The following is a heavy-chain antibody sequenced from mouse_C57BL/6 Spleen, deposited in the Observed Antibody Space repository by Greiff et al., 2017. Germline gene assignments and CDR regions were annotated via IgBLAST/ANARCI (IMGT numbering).Heavy chain of an antibody. J-gene: IGHJ1*03. CDR2: IWSGGST. D-gene: IGHD1-1*01. V-gene: IGHV2-2*01. Sequence: VQLQESGPGLVQPSQRLSITCTVSGFSLTSYGVHWVRQSPGKGLEWLGVIWSGGSTDYNAAFISRLSISKDNSKSQVFFKMNSLQADDTAIYYCARNTLYYYGSSYWYFDVWGTGTTVTVSS. CDR1: GFSLTSYG. CDR3: ARNTLYYYGSSYWYFDV.